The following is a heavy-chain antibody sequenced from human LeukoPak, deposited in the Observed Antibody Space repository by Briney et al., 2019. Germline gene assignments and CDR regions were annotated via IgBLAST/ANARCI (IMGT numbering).Heavy chain of an antibody. CDR1: GFTFSNAW. J-gene: IGHJ6*02. V-gene: IGHV3-15*01. Sequence: GGSLRLSCAASGFTFSNAWMSWVHQAPGKGLEWVVRIKSKTDGGTTDYAAPVKGRFTISRDDSKNTLYLQMNSLKTEDTAVYYCTTSTQYSSSWYLGYYYYYGMDVWGQGTTVTVSS. CDR2: IKSKTDGGTT. CDR3: TTSTQYSSSWYLGYYYYYGMDV. D-gene: IGHD6-13*01.